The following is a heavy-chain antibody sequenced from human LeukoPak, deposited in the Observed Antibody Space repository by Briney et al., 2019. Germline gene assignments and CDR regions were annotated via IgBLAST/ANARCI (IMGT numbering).Heavy chain of an antibody. D-gene: IGHD6-19*01. CDR1: GYTFTGYY. CDR2: INPNSGGT. CDR3: ARGLHSSGWYDFWFDP. J-gene: IGHJ5*02. Sequence: GASVKVSCKASGYTFTGYYMHWVRQAPGQGLEWMGWINPNSGGTNYAQKFQGRVTMTRDTSISTAYMELSRLRSDDTVVYYCARGLHSSGWYDFWFDPWGQGTLVTVSS. V-gene: IGHV1-2*02.